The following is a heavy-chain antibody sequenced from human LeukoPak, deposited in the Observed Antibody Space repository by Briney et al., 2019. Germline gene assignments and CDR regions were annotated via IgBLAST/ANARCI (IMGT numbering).Heavy chain of an antibody. CDR2: MNPNSGNT. D-gene: IGHD3-22*01. Sequence: ASVKVSCKASGYTFTSYDINWVRQATGQGLEWMGWMNPNSGNTGYAQKFQGRVTMTRNTSISTAYMELSSLRSEDTAVYYCARSWDSSGYGKPPTDFDYWGQGTLVTVSS. V-gene: IGHV1-8*01. CDR3: ARSWDSSGYGKPPTDFDY. J-gene: IGHJ4*02. CDR1: GYTFTSYD.